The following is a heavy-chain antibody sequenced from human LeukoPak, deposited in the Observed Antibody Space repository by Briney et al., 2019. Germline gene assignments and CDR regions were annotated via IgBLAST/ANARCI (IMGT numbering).Heavy chain of an antibody. Sequence: GGSLRLSYAASGFTFSSYAMSWVRQAPGKGLEWVAAISGSGGSTYYADSVKGRFTISRDNSKTTLYLQMNSLRAEDTAVYYCARRYLNWGNAFDIWGQGTMVTVSS. J-gene: IGHJ3*02. CDR1: GFTFSSYA. V-gene: IGHV3-23*01. CDR2: ISGSGGST. D-gene: IGHD7-27*01. CDR3: ARRYLNWGNAFDI.